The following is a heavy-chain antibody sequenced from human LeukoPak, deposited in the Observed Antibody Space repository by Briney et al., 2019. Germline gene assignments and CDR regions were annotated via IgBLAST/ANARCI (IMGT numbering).Heavy chain of an antibody. D-gene: IGHD5-24*01. CDR2: IKEDGSET. J-gene: IGHJ4*02. CDR3: ARETPRRGETRDGYR. V-gene: IGHV3-7*01. CDR1: GFTFKKYW. Sequence: GGSLRLSCAASGFTFKKYWMNWVRQVPGKGLECLANIKEDGSETYYADSVKGRFTISKDNPKNLLFLQINSLRVEDTAVYYCARETPRRGETRDGYRWGQGTLVTVSS.